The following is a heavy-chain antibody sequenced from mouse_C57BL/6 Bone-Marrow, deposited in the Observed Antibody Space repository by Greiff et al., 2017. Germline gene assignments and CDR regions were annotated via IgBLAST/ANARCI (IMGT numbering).Heavy chain of an antibody. J-gene: IGHJ3*01. V-gene: IGHV5-17*01. D-gene: IGHD2-5*01. CDR2: ISSGSSTI. CDR1: GFTFSDYG. Sequence: EVQRVESGGGLVKPGGSLKLSCAASGFTFSDYGMHWVRQAPEKGLELVAYISSGSSTIYYADTVTGRFTISRDNAKNTLFLQMTSLSSEDTAMYYCARRDSNYAGPAFAYWGQWPLVTVSA. CDR3: ARRDSNYAGPAFAY.